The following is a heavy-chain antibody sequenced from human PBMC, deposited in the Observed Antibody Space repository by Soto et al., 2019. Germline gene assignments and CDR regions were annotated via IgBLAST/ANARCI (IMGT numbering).Heavy chain of an antibody. Sequence: QVQLVQSGTEVKKSGASVKVSCKASGYTFTNYGISWVRQAPGQGLEWVGWISGFNGNTNYAQKLQGRVTMGTDISTSTAYMQLRSLRSDDTAVYYCARGHGDYIGDFDYWGLGTLVTVSS. CDR1: GYTFTNYG. D-gene: IGHD4-17*01. V-gene: IGHV1-18*01. CDR2: ISGFNGNT. CDR3: ARGHGDYIGDFDY. J-gene: IGHJ4*02.